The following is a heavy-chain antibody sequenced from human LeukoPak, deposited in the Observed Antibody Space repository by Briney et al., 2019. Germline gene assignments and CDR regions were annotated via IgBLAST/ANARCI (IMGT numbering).Heavy chain of an antibody. CDR3: ARSSAGFWSGYYFDY. CDR1: GGTFSSYA. V-gene: IGHV1-69*05. Sequence: ASVKVSCKASGGTFSSYAISWVRQAPGQGLEWMGGIIPIFGTANYAQKFQGRVTMTRDTSTSTVYMELSSLRSEDTAVYYCARSSAGFWSGYYFDYWGQGTLVTVSS. CDR2: IIPIFGTA. J-gene: IGHJ4*02. D-gene: IGHD3-3*01.